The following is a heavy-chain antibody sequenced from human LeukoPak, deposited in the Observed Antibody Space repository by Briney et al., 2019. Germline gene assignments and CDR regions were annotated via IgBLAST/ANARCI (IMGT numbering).Heavy chain of an antibody. Sequence: SETLSLTCAVSGGSISSGGYSWSWIRQPPGKGLEWIGYIYHSESTYYNPSLKSRVTISVDRSKNQFSLKLSSVTAADTAVHYCAVSVVPAAMFWFDPWGQGTLVTVSS. CDR2: IYHSEST. V-gene: IGHV4-30-2*01. J-gene: IGHJ5*02. CDR3: AVSVVPAAMFWFDP. CDR1: GGSISSGGYS. D-gene: IGHD2-2*01.